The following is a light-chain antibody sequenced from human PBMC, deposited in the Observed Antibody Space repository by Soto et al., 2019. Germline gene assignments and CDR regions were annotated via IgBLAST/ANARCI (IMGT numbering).Light chain of an antibody. CDR1: QSVSNSY. V-gene: IGKV3-20*01. J-gene: IGKJ5*01. CDR3: QQYGSCLA. CDR2: AAS. Sequence: EIVLTQSPGTLSLSPGERATLSCRASQSVSNSYLAWYQQKPGQAPRLLFYAASSRVTGIPQRLSRRGSGADFTLTISRLEHEDFAVYDCQQYGSCLAFGEGTPL.